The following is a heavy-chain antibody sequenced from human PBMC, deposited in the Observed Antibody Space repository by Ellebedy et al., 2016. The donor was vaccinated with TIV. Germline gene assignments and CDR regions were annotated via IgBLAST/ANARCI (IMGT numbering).Heavy chain of an antibody. CDR2: INPNSGGT. Sequence: AASVKVSCKTSGYTFTGYYMHWARQAPGQGLEWMGWINPNSGGTNYAQKFQGRVTMTRDTSISTAYMELNRLRSDDTAVYYCARGELIWFGVPSVDYWGQGARVTVSP. J-gene: IGHJ4*02. CDR1: GYTFTGYY. V-gene: IGHV1-2*02. D-gene: IGHD3-10*01. CDR3: ARGELIWFGVPSVDY.